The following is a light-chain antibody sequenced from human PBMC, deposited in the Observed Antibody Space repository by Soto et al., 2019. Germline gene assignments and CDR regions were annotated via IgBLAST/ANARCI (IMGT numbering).Light chain of an antibody. V-gene: IGKV3-20*01. J-gene: IGKJ2*01. Sequence: DIVLTQSPGTLSLSPGERATLSCRASQSVSSSSLAWYQQKPGQPPSLLIYGASSRATDIPDRFSGSGSGTDFTLTISRLEPEDFAVYYCQQYGSSRYTFGQGTKLEIK. CDR1: QSVSSSS. CDR3: QQYGSSRYT. CDR2: GAS.